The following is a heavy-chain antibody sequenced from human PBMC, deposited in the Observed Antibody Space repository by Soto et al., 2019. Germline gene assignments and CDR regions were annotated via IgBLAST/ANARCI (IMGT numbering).Heavy chain of an antibody. CDR3: ASRRAPYSSSPYEYGNWFDP. CDR2: IIPIFGTA. CDR1: GGTFSSYA. V-gene: IGHV1-69*13. D-gene: IGHD6-13*01. Sequence: VKVSCKASGGTFSSYAISWVRQAPGQGLEWMGGIIPIFGTANYAQKFQGRVTITADKSTSTAYMELSSLRSEDTAVYYCASRRAPYSSSPYEYGNWFDPWGQGTLVTVSS. J-gene: IGHJ5*02.